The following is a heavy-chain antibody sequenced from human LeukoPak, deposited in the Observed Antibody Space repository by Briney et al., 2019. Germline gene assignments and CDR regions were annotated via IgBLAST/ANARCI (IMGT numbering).Heavy chain of an antibody. D-gene: IGHD3-10*01. J-gene: IGHJ5*02. CDR2: INPNSGDT. Sequence: ASVKVSCKASGYTFTDYYINWVRQAPGQGLEWIGWINPNSGDTNYAQKFQDRVTMTRDTSISTAYIELNFLRSDDTAVSYCARGDYYGSPKVVAAWGQGTLVTVSS. V-gene: IGHV1-2*02. CDR3: ARGDYYGSPKVVAA. CDR1: GYTFTDYY.